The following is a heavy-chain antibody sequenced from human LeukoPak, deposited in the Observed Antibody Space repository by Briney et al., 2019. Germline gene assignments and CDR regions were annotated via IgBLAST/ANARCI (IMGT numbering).Heavy chain of an antibody. V-gene: IGHV4-59*01. CDR1: GRSISGYY. Sequence: SETLSLTCTVSGRSISGYYWSWIRQPPGKGLEWIGYIYSSGSTKYNPSLKSRVTISIDTSKNQFSLKLTSVTAPDTAVYYCAREGTTVTHFDYWGQGTLVTVSS. CDR3: AREGTTVTHFDY. D-gene: IGHD4-11*01. J-gene: IGHJ4*02. CDR2: IYSSGST.